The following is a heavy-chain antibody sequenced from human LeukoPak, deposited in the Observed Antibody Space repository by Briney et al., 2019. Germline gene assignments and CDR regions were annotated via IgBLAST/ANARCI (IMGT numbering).Heavy chain of an antibody. CDR1: GYTFTGYY. J-gene: IGHJ4*02. D-gene: IGHD3-3*01. Sequence: GASVKVSCKASGYTFTGYYMHWVRQAPGQGLEWMGWINPNSAGTNYAQKVQGRVTMTRDTSISTAYMELNRLRPDDTAVYYCARGGYDFWSGYYTNDYWGQGTLVTVSS. V-gene: IGHV1-2*02. CDR3: ARGGYDFWSGYYTNDY. CDR2: INPNSAGT.